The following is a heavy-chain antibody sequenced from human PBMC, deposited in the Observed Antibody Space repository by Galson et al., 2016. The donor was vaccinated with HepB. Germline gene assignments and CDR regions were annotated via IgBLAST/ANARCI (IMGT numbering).Heavy chain of an antibody. Sequence: SLRLSCAASRFTFSSHWMSWVRQAPGKGLEWVANIKQDGSEKYYVDSVKGRFTISRDNAKNSLYLQMNSLRAEDTAVYYCARIIAWSIAGPQDYWGQGALVTVSS. V-gene: IGHV3-7*01. J-gene: IGHJ4*02. CDR2: IKQDGSEK. CDR1: RFTFSSHW. D-gene: IGHD6-13*01. CDR3: ARIIAWSIAGPQDY.